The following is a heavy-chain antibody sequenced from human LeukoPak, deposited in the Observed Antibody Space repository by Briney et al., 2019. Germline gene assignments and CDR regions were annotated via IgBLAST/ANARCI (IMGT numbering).Heavy chain of an antibody. CDR2: INHSGST. V-gene: IGHV4-34*01. Sequence: SETLSLTCTVSGGSISSYYWSWIRQPPGKGLEWIGEINHSGSTNYNPSLKSRVTISVDTSKNQFSLKLSSVTAADTAVYYCARRQRVGAIFGPHSKYQNDYWGQGTLVTVSS. CDR3: ARRQRVGAIFGPHSKYQNDY. J-gene: IGHJ4*02. CDR1: GGSISSYY. D-gene: IGHD1-26*01.